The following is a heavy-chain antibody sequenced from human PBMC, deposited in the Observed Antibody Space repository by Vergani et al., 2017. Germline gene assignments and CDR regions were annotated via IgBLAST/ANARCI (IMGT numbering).Heavy chain of an antibody. CDR3: ARVRIVVVQAATETYYYYYMDV. J-gene: IGHJ6*03. Sequence: QVQLQESGPGLVKPSETLSLTCTVSGGSISSYYWSWIRQPPGKGLEWIGYIYYSGSTNYNPSLKSRVTISVDTSKNQFPLKLSSVTAADTAVYYCARVRIVVVQAATETYYYYYMDVWGKGTTVTVSS. CDR1: GGSISSYY. V-gene: IGHV4-59*01. CDR2: IYYSGST. D-gene: IGHD2-2*01.